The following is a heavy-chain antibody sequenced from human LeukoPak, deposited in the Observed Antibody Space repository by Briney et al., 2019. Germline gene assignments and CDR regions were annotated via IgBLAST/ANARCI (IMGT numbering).Heavy chain of an antibody. D-gene: IGHD6-13*01. CDR2: IYHSASS. Sequence: PSETLSLTCTVSGGSISGYYWSWIRQPPGQGLEWIGYIYHSASSNYNPSLKSRVTISVDTSKNQFSLKLSSVTAADTAVYYCARGRIAAAGHIDYWGQGTLVTVSS. CDR3: ARGRIAAAGHIDY. CDR1: GGSISGYY. J-gene: IGHJ4*02. V-gene: IGHV4-59*01.